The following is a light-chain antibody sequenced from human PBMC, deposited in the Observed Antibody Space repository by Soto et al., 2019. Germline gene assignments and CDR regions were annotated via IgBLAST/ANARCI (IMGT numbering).Light chain of an antibody. V-gene: IGKV1-5*01. Sequence: DIQMTQSPSTLSASVGARVPITCRASQSISSWLAWYQQKPGKAPKLLIYDASTLESGVPSRFSGSGSGTDFTLTISSLQPDDFATYYCQQYSDSSGAFGQGTKVDIK. CDR3: QQYSDSSGA. CDR2: DAS. CDR1: QSISSW. J-gene: IGKJ1*01.